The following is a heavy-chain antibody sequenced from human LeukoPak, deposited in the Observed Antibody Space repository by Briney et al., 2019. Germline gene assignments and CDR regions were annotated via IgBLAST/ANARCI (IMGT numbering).Heavy chain of an antibody. CDR1: GFTFSDYY. V-gene: IGHV3-11*01. CDR3: ARDTSAERGIQLWSPDAFDI. J-gene: IGHJ3*02. Sequence: PGGSLRLSCAASGFTFSDYYMSWIRQAPGKGLEWVSYISSSGSTIYYADSVKGRFTISRDNAKNSLYLQMNSLRAEDTAVYYCARDTSAERGIQLWSPDAFDIWGQGTMVTVSS. D-gene: IGHD5-18*01. CDR2: ISSSGSTI.